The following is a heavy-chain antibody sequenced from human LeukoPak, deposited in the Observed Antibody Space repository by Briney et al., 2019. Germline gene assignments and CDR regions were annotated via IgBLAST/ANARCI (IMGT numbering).Heavy chain of an antibody. CDR3: ARRTTLEGGYYFDY. CDR2: ISYDGSNK. J-gene: IGHJ4*02. V-gene: IGHV3-30*04. CDR1: GFTFSSYA. D-gene: IGHD3-16*01. Sequence: GGSLRLSCAASGFTFSSYAMHWVRQAPGKGLEWVAVISYDGSNKYYADSVKGRFTISRDNSKNTLYLQMNSLGAEDTAVYYCARRTTLEGGYYFDYWGQGTLVTVSS.